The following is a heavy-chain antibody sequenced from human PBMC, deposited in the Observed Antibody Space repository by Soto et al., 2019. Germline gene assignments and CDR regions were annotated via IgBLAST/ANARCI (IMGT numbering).Heavy chain of an antibody. V-gene: IGHV2-5*02. CDR1: GFSLSTYHMG. Sequence: QITLKESGPTLVRPAQTLTLTCDFSGFSLSTYHMGVAWIRQPPGKALEWLALIYWDDDKRYSHSLKDRLAISKDTSSNQVVLTITNIDPGDSATYFCAHAGDYDLLTCDHWGPGTLVTVSS. CDR2: IYWDDDK. D-gene: IGHD4-17*01. CDR3: AHAGDYDLLTCDH. J-gene: IGHJ4*02.